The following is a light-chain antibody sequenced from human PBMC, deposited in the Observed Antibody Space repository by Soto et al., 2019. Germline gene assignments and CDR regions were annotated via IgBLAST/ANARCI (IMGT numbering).Light chain of an antibody. Sequence: QSVLTQPASVSGSPGQSITISCTGTSSDVGGYNYVSWYQQHPGKAPKLMIYDVSNRPSGVSNRFSGPKSGITASLTISGLQAEDEVDYYCSSYTSSSTVVFGGGTKLTVL. J-gene: IGLJ2*01. CDR2: DVS. V-gene: IGLV2-14*01. CDR3: SSYTSSSTVV. CDR1: SSDVGGYNY.